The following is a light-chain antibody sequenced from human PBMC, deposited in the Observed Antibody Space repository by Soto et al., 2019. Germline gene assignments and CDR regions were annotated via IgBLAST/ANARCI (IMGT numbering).Light chain of an antibody. CDR2: GAS. CDR1: QGISSY. J-gene: IGKJ5*01. CDR3: QQLNTYPIT. V-gene: IGKV1-9*01. Sequence: IQLTQSPSSLSASVGDRATITCRASQGISSYLAWYQQKPGKAPKLLIYGASTLEGGVPFRFSGSGSGTDFTLTISSLQPEDFATYYCQQLNTYPITFGHGTRLEIK.